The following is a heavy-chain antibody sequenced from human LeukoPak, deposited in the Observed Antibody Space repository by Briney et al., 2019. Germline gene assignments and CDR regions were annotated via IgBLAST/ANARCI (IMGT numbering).Heavy chain of an antibody. Sequence: ASVKVSCKASGYTFSGNHMHWVRQAPGQGLEWMGWINPNSGGTNYAQKFQGRVTMTRDTSISTAYMELSRLRSDDTAVYYCASRSGSYYHAFDIWGQGTMVTVSS. CDR2: INPNSGGT. D-gene: IGHD1-26*01. V-gene: IGHV1-2*02. CDR1: GYTFSGNH. CDR3: ASRSGSYYHAFDI. J-gene: IGHJ3*02.